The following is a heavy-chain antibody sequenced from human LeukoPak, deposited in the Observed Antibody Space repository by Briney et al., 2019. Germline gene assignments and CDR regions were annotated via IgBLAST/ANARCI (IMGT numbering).Heavy chain of an antibody. J-gene: IGHJ4*02. D-gene: IGHD3-3*01. CDR1: GFTFSRYE. Sequence: GGSLRLSCAASGFTFSRYEMNWARQAPGKGLEWVAVIWYDGSNKYYADSVKGRFTISRDDSKNTLYLQMNSLRAEDTAVYYCARGDFWSAYCDYWGQGTLVTVSS. CDR3: ARGDFWSAYCDY. CDR2: IWYDGSNK. V-gene: IGHV3-33*08.